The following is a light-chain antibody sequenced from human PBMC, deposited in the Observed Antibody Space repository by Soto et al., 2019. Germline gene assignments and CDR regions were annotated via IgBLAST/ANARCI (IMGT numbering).Light chain of an antibody. CDR2: GIS. CDR3: QQYTQWPIT. V-gene: IGKV3D-15*01. J-gene: IGKJ5*01. CDR1: QSVNSN. Sequence: EVVMTQSPATLSVSPREGATLSCRASQSVNSNYLAWYQQKPGQAPRLLIYGISTRATGIPDRFSASGSGTEFTLTISSLQPEDFAVYYCQQYTQWPITFGQGTRLEMK.